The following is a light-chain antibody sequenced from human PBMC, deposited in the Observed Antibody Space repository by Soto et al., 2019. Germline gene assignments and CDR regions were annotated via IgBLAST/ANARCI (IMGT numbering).Light chain of an antibody. CDR1: QDITNF. CDR3: QQYDILLT. V-gene: IGKV1-33*01. CDR2: AAS. J-gene: IGKJ5*01. Sequence: DIQMTQSPSSLSASVGDRVTITCQASQDITNFLNWYQHKPGRAPKLLIYAASTLQSGVPSRFIGSGSGTDFAFTISSLQPEDIATYYCQQYDILLTFGQGTRLEIK.